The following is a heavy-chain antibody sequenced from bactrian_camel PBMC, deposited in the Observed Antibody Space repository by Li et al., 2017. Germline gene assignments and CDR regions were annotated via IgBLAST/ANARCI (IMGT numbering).Heavy chain of an antibody. CDR2: ISNGGSTT. D-gene: IGHD4*01. J-gene: IGHJ7*01. V-gene: IGHV3S1*01. CDR1: GFTFSSAW. Sequence: HVQLVESGGGLVQPGGSLRLSCAASGFTFSSAWIYWVRQAPGKGFERVSSISNGGSTTYYSDSVKGRFTISRDNALNMLYLQLNSLKTEDTAMYYCATLVVYYSDYDRDYSGMDYWGKGTQVTVS.